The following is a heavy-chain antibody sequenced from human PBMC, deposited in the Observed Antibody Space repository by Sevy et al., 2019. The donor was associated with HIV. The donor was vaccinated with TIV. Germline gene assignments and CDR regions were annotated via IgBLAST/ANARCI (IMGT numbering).Heavy chain of an antibody. CDR3: AREGGYTSAWSPGNH. CDR1: GFTFNTHA. J-gene: IGHJ4*02. D-gene: IGHD6-19*01. CDR2: ISYDGIIK. Sequence: GGSLRLSCAASGFTFNTHAMHWVAQAPGKGLEWVALISYDGIIKYYADSVKGRLTISRDNSKNTLSLQMNSLRVEDTAVYYCAREGGYTSAWSPGNHWGQGTLVTVSS. V-gene: IGHV3-30*04.